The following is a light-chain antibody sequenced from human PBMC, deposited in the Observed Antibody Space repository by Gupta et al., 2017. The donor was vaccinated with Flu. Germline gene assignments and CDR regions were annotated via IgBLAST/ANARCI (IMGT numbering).Light chain of an antibody. CDR3: QTGGTGIRV. Sequence: QVVLSQSPSASASLGSSVKLTCTLSSGHSSDAIAWHQQQPAKGPRFLMKLNSDGSHRKGDGIPDRFSGYSSGAERYLTISSLQAEDEADYYCQTGGTGIRVFGGGTKLTVL. CDR2: LNSDGSH. J-gene: IGLJ3*02. V-gene: IGLV4-69*01. CDR1: SGHSSDA.